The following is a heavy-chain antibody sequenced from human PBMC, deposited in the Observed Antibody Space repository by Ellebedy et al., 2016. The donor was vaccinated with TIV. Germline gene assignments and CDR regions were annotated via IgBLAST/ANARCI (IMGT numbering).Heavy chain of an antibody. J-gene: IGHJ6*04. CDR1: GFTFNNYG. D-gene: IGHD2-2*01. V-gene: IGHV3-33*08. CDR2: VWYDGSNE. Sequence: GESLKISCAASGFTFNNYGMHSVRQAPGKGLEWVAIVWYDGSNEYYADSVKDRFTISRDNSKGTVYLQMNSLRPEDTAVYYCARDMPPLDVWGRGTTVTVSS. CDR3: ARDMPPLDV.